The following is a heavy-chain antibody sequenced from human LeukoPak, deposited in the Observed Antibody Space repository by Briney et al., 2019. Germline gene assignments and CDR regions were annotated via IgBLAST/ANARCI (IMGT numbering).Heavy chain of an antibody. CDR2: IYHSGST. J-gene: IGHJ6*02. Sequence: SETLSLTCAVSGGSISSGGYSWSWIRQPPGTGLEWIGYIYHSGSTYYNPSLKSRVTISVDRSKNQFSLKLSSVTAADTAVYYCARGPMEAYYYYGMDVWGQGTTVTVSS. V-gene: IGHV4-30-2*01. CDR1: GGSISSGGYS. CDR3: ARGPMEAYYYYGMDV. D-gene: IGHD3-10*01.